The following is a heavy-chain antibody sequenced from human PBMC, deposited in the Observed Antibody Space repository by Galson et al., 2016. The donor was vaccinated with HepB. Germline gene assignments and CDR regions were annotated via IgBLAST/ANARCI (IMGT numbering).Heavy chain of an antibody. D-gene: IGHD5-18*01. J-gene: IGHJ4*02. CDR1: GFTFSTYS. CDR3: ARDRGIQLWSRDGFDY. CDR2: ISSSSSYI. Sequence: SLRLSCAASGFTFSTYSMNWVRQVPGKGLERVSSISSSSSYIYYGDSLKGRFTISRDNAKNSLYLQMNSLRAEDTAVYYCARDRGIQLWSRDGFDYWGQGTLVTVSS. V-gene: IGHV3-21*01.